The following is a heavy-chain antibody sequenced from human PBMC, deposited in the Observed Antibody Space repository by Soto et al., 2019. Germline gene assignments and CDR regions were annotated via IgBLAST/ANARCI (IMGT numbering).Heavy chain of an antibody. D-gene: IGHD3-9*01. Sequence: ASVKVSCKASVYTFTRYDIKWVRQAPGQGLEWMGWMNPNSGNTGYAQKFQGRVTMTRNTSISTAYMELSSLRSEDTAVYYCARVGVGILTGYYWGDSYYYYYGMDVWGQGTTVTVSS. CDR3: ARVGVGILTGYYWGDSYYYYYGMDV. CDR1: VYTFTRYD. V-gene: IGHV1-8*01. J-gene: IGHJ6*02. CDR2: MNPNSGNT.